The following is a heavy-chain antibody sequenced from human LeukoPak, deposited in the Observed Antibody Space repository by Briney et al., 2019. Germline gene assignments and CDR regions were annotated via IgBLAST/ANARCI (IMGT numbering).Heavy chain of an antibody. V-gene: IGHV4-59*01. J-gene: IGHJ4*02. Sequence: SETLSLTCTVSGNSISSFFWSWIRQPPGKGLEWIGSMHYSGDSKYDPSLRSRVSLSIDTSKQQFSLRLSSVTAADTAVYYCARDLELERNRWNYFESWGQGALVTVSS. CDR3: ARDLELERNRWNYFES. D-gene: IGHD1-1*01. CDR2: MHYSGDS. CDR1: GNSISSFF.